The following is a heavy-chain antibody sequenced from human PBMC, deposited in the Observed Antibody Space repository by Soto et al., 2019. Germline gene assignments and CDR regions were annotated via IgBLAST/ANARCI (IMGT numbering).Heavy chain of an antibody. Sequence: PGGSLRLSCAASGFTFCSYSMNWVRQAPGKGLEWVSYISSSSSTIYYADSVKGRFTISRDNAKNSLYLQMNSLRAEDTAVYYCAREMAFSWNDVGYMDVWGKGTTVTVSS. J-gene: IGHJ6*03. CDR1: GFTFCSYS. CDR2: ISSSSSTI. V-gene: IGHV3-48*01. D-gene: IGHD1-1*01. CDR3: AREMAFSWNDVGYMDV.